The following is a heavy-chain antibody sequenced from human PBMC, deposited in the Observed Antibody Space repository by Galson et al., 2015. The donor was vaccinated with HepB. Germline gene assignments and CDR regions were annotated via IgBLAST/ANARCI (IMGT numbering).Heavy chain of an antibody. J-gene: IGHJ4*02. CDR3: AKREDVVTGTESYFSD. CDR1: GLTFSSQA. Sequence: SLRPSCAVSGLTFSSQALSWVRQAPGKGLEWVSGISRTGSRTDYADSVKGRFTISRDNSNNILYLHMNSLRVEDTALYYCAKREDVVTGTESYFSDWGQGILVTVSS. CDR2: ISRTGSRT. D-gene: IGHD3-9*01. V-gene: IGHV3-23*01.